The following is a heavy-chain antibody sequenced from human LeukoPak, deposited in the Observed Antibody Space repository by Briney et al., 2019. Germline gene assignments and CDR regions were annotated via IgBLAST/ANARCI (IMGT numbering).Heavy chain of an antibody. J-gene: IGHJ4*02. CDR3: ARYDFWSGYNDY. Sequence: SETLSLTCTVSGYSISSGYYWGWIRQPPGKGLEWIGSIYHSGSTYYNPSLKSRVTISVDTSKNQFSLKLSSVTAADTAVYYCARYDFWSGYNDYWGQGTLVTVSS. V-gene: IGHV4-38-2*02. CDR2: IYHSGST. CDR1: GYSISSGYY. D-gene: IGHD3-3*01.